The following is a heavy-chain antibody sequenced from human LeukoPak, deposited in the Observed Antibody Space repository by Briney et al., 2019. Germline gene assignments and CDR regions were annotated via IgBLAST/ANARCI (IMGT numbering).Heavy chain of an antibody. J-gene: IGHJ4*02. V-gene: IGHV3-53*04. CDR1: GFTVSSNY. D-gene: IGHD3-10*01. CDR2: IYSGGST. CDR3: ARDAGTFNYYGSGSYSY. Sequence: GGSLRLSCAASGFTVSSNYMSWVRQAPGKGLEWVSVIYSGGSTYYADSVKGRFTISRHNSKNTLYLQMNSLRAEDTAVYYCARDAGTFNYYGSGSYSYWGQGTLVTVSS.